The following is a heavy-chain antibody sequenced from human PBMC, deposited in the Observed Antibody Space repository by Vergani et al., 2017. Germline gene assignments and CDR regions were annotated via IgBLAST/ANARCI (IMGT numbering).Heavy chain of an antibody. CDR1: GFTFTNFA. V-gene: IGHV3-23*04. CDR2: ISGSGGFT. Sequence: EAYLVQSGGGLVTPGGSLRLSCAASGFTFTNFAMTWVRQAPGEGLEWVSGISGSGGFTYYADSVKGRFTISRDNSKNTLYLQMNSLRAEDTAVYYCARSAAFDIWGQGTMVTVSS. J-gene: IGHJ3*02. CDR3: ARSAAFDI.